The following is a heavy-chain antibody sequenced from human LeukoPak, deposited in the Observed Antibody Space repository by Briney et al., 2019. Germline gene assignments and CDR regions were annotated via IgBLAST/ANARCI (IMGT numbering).Heavy chain of an antibody. Sequence: PSQTLSLTCTVSGGSISSYFWSWIRQPPGKGLEWIGYIYTDGSTIYNPSLKSRVTISLDTSEKQFSLKLTSVTAPDTAVYYCARRQTFFDYWGQGTLVTVSS. V-gene: IGHV4-4*09. J-gene: IGHJ4*02. CDR1: GGSISSYF. CDR3: ARRQTFFDY. CDR2: IYTDGST.